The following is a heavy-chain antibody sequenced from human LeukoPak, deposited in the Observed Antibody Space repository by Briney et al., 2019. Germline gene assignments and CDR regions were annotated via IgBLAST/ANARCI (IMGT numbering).Heavy chain of an antibody. D-gene: IGHD3-10*01. CDR3: AKDSSPSYYGSGSLFDY. J-gene: IGHJ4*02. Sequence: GGSLRLSCAASGFTFSSYAMSWVRQAPGKGLEWVSAISGSGGSTYYADSVKGRFTISRDNSKNTLYLQMNSLRAEDTAVYYCAKDSSPSYYGSGSLFDYWGQGTLVTVSS. CDR1: GFTFSSYA. CDR2: ISGSGGST. V-gene: IGHV3-23*01.